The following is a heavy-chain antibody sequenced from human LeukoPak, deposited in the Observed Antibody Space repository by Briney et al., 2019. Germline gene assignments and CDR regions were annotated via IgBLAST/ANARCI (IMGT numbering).Heavy chain of an antibody. J-gene: IGHJ4*02. D-gene: IGHD3-22*01. Sequence: GRSLRLSCAASGFTFDDYGMHWVRQAPGKGLEWVSGISWNSGSIGYADSVKGRFTISRDNAKNSLYLQMNSLRAEDTAVYYCARVQRGSYYDSSGYYDYWGQGTLVTVSS. CDR3: ARVQRGSYYDSSGYYDY. CDR2: ISWNSGSI. CDR1: GFTFDDYG. V-gene: IGHV3-9*01.